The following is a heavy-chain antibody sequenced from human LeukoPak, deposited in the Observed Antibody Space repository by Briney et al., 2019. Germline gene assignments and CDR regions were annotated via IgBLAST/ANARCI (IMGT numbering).Heavy chain of an antibody. D-gene: IGHD3-3*01. J-gene: IGHJ5*02. CDR1: GFTFDDYA. CDR2: ISWNGGTI. V-gene: IGHV3-9*01. CDR3: AKDTYYDFPRGWFDP. Sequence: PGGSLGPSCAASGFTFDDYAMHWVRQAPGKGLEWVSGISWNGGTIGYADSVKGRFTISRDSAKNSLYLQMNSLRPEDTALYYCAKDTYYDFPRGWFDPWGQGTLVTVSS.